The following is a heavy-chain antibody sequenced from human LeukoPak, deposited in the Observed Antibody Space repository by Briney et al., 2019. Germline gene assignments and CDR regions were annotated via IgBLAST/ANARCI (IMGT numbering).Heavy chain of an antibody. J-gene: IGHJ4*02. V-gene: IGHV3-21*01. CDR1: GFTFSSYS. CDR3: ARVSHGKYFDY. Sequence: GGSLRLSCAASGFTFSSYSMNWVRQAPGKGLEWVSSIGSSSSYIYYADSVKGRFTISRDNAKNSLYLQMNSLRAEDTAVYYCARVSHGKYFDYWGQGTLVTVSS. CDR2: IGSSSSYI.